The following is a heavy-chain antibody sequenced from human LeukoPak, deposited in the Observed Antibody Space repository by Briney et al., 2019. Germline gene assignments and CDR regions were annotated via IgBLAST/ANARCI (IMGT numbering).Heavy chain of an antibody. J-gene: IGHJ4*02. V-gene: IGHV3-74*01. CDR1: GFTFSSHW. CDR2: IKSDGSTT. Sequence: GGSLRLSCAASGFTFSSHWMHWVRQPPGKGLVWVSRIKSDGSTTNYADSVKGRFIISRDNAKNTLFLQMNSLRAEDTAVYYCARDLDVDTAMVIGYWGQGTLVTVSS. D-gene: IGHD5-18*01. CDR3: ARDLDVDTAMVIGY.